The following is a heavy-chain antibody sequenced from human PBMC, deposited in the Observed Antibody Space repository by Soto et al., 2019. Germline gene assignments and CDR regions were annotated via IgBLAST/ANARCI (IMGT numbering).Heavy chain of an antibody. CDR3: ARGSSIAGLYYGMDV. D-gene: IGHD6-6*01. CDR2: IYYSGST. CDR1: GGSISSYY. Sequence: SDTLSLTCTVSGGSISSYYWSWIRQPPGKGLEWIGYIYYSGSTNYNPSLKSRVTISVDTSKNQSSLKLSSVTAADTAVYYCARGSSIAGLYYGMDVWGQGTTVT. J-gene: IGHJ6*02. V-gene: IGHV4-59*12.